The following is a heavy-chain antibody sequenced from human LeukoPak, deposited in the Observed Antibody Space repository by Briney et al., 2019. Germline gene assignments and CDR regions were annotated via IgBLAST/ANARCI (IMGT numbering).Heavy chain of an antibody. J-gene: IGHJ3*02. CDR3: ARDTHYYGSGSPAFDI. D-gene: IGHD3-10*01. CDR1: GFTFSSYG. V-gene: IGHV3-48*01. CDR2: ISSSGSTI. Sequence: GGTLRLSCAASGFTFSSYGMSWVRQAPGKGLEWVSYISSSGSTIYYADSVKGRFTISRDNAKNSLYLQMNSLRAEDTALYYCARDTHYYGSGSPAFDIWGQGTMVTVSS.